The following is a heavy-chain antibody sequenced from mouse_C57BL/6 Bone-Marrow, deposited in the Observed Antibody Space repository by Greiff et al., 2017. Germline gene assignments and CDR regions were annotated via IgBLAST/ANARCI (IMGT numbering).Heavy chain of an antibody. CDR2: SRNKANDYTT. CDR3: ARDAPTTRGFDY. CDR1: GFTFSDFY. V-gene: IGHV7-1*01. J-gene: IGHJ2*01. Sequence: DVMLVESGGGLVQSGRSLRLSCATSGFTFSDFYMEWVRQAPGKGLEWIAASRNKANDYTTEYSASVKGRFIVSRDTSQSILYLQMNALRAEDTAIYYCARDAPTTRGFDYWGQGTTLTVSS. D-gene: IGHD2-10*01.